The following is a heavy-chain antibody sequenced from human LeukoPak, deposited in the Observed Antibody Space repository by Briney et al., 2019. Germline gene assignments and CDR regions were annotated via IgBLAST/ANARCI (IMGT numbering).Heavy chain of an antibody. Sequence: GGSLSLSCSAAAFTVSTNCVAWVRQAPGKGLGWGLVIYCGGSTHSANSVKGRSTTTRDNSKNTDYVERNGLTAEDTVIYYGARLNPPVNVYFDFWGQGTLVTVSS. J-gene: IGHJ4*02. D-gene: IGHD4-11*01. CDR3: ARLNPPVNVYFDF. CDR1: AFTVSTNC. CDR2: IYCGGST. V-gene: IGHV3-53*01.